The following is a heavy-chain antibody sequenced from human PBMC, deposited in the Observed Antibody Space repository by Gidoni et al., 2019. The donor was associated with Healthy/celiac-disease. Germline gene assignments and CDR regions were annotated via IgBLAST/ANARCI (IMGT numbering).Heavy chain of an antibody. CDR1: GCSISSYY. V-gene: IGHV4-4*07. CDR3: AREVVVPAATIDP. CDR2: IYTSGST. D-gene: IGHD2-2*01. Sequence: QVQLQESGPGLVKPSETMSLTCTVSGCSISSYYWRWIRQPAGKGLEWIGRIYTSGSTNYNPSLKSRVTMSVDTSKNQFSLKLSSVTAADTAVYYCAREVVVPAATIDPWGQGTLVTVSS. J-gene: IGHJ5*02.